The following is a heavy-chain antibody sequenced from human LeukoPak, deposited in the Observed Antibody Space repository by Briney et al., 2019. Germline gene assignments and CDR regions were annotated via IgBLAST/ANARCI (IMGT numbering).Heavy chain of an antibody. V-gene: IGHV4-38-2*01. CDR2: IDHSGHT. CDR3: ARWYSSSGYLDY. Sequence: LETLSLTRAVSGYSLSSGYSWGWIGQPPGKGLEWIGSIDHSGHTNYNPSLKSRVTISVDTSKTQFSLKVSSVTAADTALYYCARWYSSSGYLDYWGQGTLVTVSS. CDR1: GYSLSSGYS. D-gene: IGHD6-6*01. J-gene: IGHJ4*02.